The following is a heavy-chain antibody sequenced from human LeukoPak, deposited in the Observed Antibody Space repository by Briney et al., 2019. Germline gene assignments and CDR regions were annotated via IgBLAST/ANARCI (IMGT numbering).Heavy chain of an antibody. J-gene: IGHJ4*02. CDR2: ISASGDTT. D-gene: IGHD2-2*01. Sequence: GGSLRLSCAASGFTFTSYAMSWVRQAPGKGLEWVSSISASGDTTYYADSVKDRFTISRDSSKNTLYVQMNSLRAEDTALYYCARRPNYCSTSSCLDYWGQGTLVTVSS. CDR1: GFTFTSYA. CDR3: ARRPNYCSTSSCLDY. V-gene: IGHV3-23*01.